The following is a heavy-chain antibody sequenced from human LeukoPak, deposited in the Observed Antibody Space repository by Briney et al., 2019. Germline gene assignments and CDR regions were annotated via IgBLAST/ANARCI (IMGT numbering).Heavy chain of an antibody. CDR1: GYTFTSYA. V-gene: IGHV1-3*01. J-gene: IGHJ3*02. Sequence: ASVKVSCKASGYTFTSYAMHWVRQAPGQRLEWMGWINAGNGNTKYSQKFQGRVTITADESTSTAYMELSSLRSEDTAVYYCARGYFDWLKVRDAFDIWGQGTMVTVSS. CDR3: ARGYFDWLKVRDAFDI. D-gene: IGHD3-9*01. CDR2: INAGNGNT.